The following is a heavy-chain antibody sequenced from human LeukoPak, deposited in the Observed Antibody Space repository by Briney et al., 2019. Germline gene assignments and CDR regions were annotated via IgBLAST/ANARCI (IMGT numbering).Heavy chain of an antibody. V-gene: IGHV3-23*01. J-gene: IGHJ4*02. D-gene: IGHD5-24*01. Sequence: GGSLRLSCAASGFTFSSYTMSCVRQAPGKGLEWVSTVSDSGGSTFYPDSVKGRFTISRDNSKNTLYLQMNSLRAEDTAVYYCAKRQGYMVDYWGQGSLVTVSS. CDR2: VSDSGGST. CDR1: GFTFSSYT. CDR3: AKRQGYMVDY.